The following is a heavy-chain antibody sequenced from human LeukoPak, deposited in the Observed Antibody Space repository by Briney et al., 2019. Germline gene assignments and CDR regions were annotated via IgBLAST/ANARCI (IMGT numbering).Heavy chain of an antibody. J-gene: IGHJ4*02. CDR3: ARADILTGYYTKTFDY. V-gene: IGHV4-39*07. D-gene: IGHD3-9*01. CDR1: GGSISSSSYY. CDR2: IYYSGST. Sequence: SETLSLTCTVSGGSISSSSYYWGWIRQPPGKGLEWIGSIYYSGSTYYNPSLKSRVTISVDTSKNQFSLKLSSVTAADTAVYYCARADILTGYYTKTFDYWGQGTLVTVSS.